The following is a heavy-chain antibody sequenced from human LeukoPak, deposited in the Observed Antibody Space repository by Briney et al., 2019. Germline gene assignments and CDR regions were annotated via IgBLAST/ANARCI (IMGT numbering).Heavy chain of an antibody. V-gene: IGHV3-48*03. CDR2: ISSSGSTI. J-gene: IGHJ6*04. Sequence: PGGSLRLSCAASGFTFDDYAMHWVRQAPGKGLEWVSYISSSGSTIYYADSVKGRFTISRDNAKNSLYLQTNSLRAEDTAVYYCAELGITMIGGVWGKGTTVTISS. D-gene: IGHD3-10*02. CDR3: AELGITMIGGV. CDR1: GFTFDDYA.